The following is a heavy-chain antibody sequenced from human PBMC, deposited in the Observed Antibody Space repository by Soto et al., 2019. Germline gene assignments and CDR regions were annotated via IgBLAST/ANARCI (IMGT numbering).Heavy chain of an antibody. J-gene: IGHJ4*02. CDR3: ESGRYGDY. D-gene: IGHD1-26*01. Sequence: QVHLVQSGAEVKKPGASVKVSCKGSGYTFTTYGITWVRQAPGQGLEGMGWISAHNGNTNYAQKLQVRVTVTRDTSTSTAYMELRSLRSDDTAVYYCESGRYGDYWGQGALVTVSS. V-gene: IGHV1-18*01. CDR1: GYTFTTYG. CDR2: ISAHNGNT.